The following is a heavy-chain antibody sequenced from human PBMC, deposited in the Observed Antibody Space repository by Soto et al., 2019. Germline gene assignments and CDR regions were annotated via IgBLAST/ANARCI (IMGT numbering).Heavy chain of an antibody. J-gene: IGHJ6*02. V-gene: IGHV1-69*13. CDR1: GGTFCSYA. Sequence: SVKVSCKASGGTFCSYAISWVRQAPGQGLEWMGGIIPIFGTANYAQKFQGRVTITADESTSTAYMELSSLRSEDTAVYYCARDLNAREYSSSWPRMDVWGQGTTVTVSS. D-gene: IGHD6-13*01. CDR2: IIPIFGTA. CDR3: ARDLNAREYSSSWPRMDV.